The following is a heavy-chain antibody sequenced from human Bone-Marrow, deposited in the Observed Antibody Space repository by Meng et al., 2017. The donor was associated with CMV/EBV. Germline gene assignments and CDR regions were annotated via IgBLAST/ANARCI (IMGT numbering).Heavy chain of an antibody. J-gene: IGHJ4*02. CDR1: GFTFSDYY. V-gene: IGHV3-11*04. CDR2: ISSSGSTI. D-gene: IGHD2-21*01. Sequence: GESLKISCAASGFTFSDYYMSWIRQAPGKGLEWVSYISSSGSTIYYADSVKGRFTISRDNAKNSLYLQMNSLRAEDTAVYYCAKESKSFYCGGDCSLDYWGQATLVTVSS. CDR3: AKESKSFYCGGDCSLDY.